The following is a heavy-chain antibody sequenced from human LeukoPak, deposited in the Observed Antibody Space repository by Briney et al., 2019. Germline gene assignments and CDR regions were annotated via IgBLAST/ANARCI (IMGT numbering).Heavy chain of an antibody. CDR1: GFTFSDYS. CDR3: ASDQYHYDSSGHCHSYMDV. Sequence: GGSLRLSCAVSGFTFSDYSMHWVRQAPGKGREWGGSISSSSSYIYYADSVKGRFTISRDNAKHSLYLQVNSLRAEDTAVYHCASDQYHYDSSGHCHSYMDVWGKGTTVTVSS. CDR2: ISSSSSYI. V-gene: IGHV3-21*01. J-gene: IGHJ6*03. D-gene: IGHD3-22*01.